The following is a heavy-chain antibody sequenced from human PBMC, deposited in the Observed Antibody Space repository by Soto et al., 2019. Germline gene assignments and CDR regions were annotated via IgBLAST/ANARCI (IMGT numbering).Heavy chain of an antibody. CDR2: MTSDGSTT. V-gene: IGHV3-74*01. J-gene: IGHJ4*02. CDR1: GFTFSGYW. CDR3: ATAEVDY. Sequence: VGSLILSFAASGFTFSGYWMHWVRQAPGKGLQWVSRMTSDGSTTDYADSVKGRFTVSRDNGKYTLYLQMNSLRAEDTAVYYCATAEVDYWGPGTVVSVS.